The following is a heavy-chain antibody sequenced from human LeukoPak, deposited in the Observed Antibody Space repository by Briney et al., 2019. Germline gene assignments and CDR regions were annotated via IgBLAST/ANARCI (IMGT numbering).Heavy chain of an antibody. D-gene: IGHD4-23*01. CDR2: ISSGSYTI. Sequence: GGSLRLSCAASGFTFSSYAMSWVRQAPGKGLEWLSSISSGSYTIYYADSVKGRVTISRDNAKNSLYLQLNSLRAEDTAVYYCASVTVVRRGYYFDYWGQGTLVTVSS. CDR1: GFTFSSYA. V-gene: IGHV3-21*01. CDR3: ASVTVVRRGYYFDY. J-gene: IGHJ4*02.